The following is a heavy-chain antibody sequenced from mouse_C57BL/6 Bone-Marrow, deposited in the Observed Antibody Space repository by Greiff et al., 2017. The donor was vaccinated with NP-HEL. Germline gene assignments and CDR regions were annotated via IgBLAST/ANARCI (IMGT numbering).Heavy chain of an antibody. CDR3: ARGGYYGTPYWYFDV. CDR2: IWSGGST. Sequence: QVQLQQSGPGLVQPSQSLSITCTVSGFSLTSYGVHWVRQSPGKGLEWLGVIWSGGSTDYNAAFISRLSISKDNSKSQVFFKMNSLQADDTAIYYCARGGYYGTPYWYFDVWGTGTTVTVSS. J-gene: IGHJ1*03. CDR1: GFSLTSYG. V-gene: IGHV2-2*01. D-gene: IGHD1-1*01.